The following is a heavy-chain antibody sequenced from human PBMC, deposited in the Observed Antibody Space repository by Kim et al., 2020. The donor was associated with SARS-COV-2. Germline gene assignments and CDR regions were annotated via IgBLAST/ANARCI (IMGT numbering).Heavy chain of an antibody. V-gene: IGHV3-33*01. Sequence: GGSLRLSCAASGFTFSSYGMHWVRQAPGKGLEWVAVIWYDGSNKYYADSVKGRFTISRDNSKNTLYLQMNSLRAEDTAVYYCARDGGSSSWYGYYYYGMDVWGQGTTVTVSS. CDR2: IWYDGSNK. CDR1: GFTFSSYG. D-gene: IGHD6-13*01. J-gene: IGHJ6*02. CDR3: ARDGGSSSWYGYYYYGMDV.